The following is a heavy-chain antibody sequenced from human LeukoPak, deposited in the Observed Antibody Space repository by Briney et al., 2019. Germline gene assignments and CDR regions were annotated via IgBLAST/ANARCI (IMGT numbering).Heavy chain of an antibody. J-gene: IGHJ6*03. CDR1: GFSFSTYD. Sequence: GGSLRLSCLASGFSFSTYDIHWVRQAPGKGLEWVAVISTGGRTKFYTDSVKGRFTISRDNSMDTLYLQMNSLRPEDTAVYYCARDMLLGRPDYMDVWGKGTTATVSS. CDR2: ISTGGRTK. D-gene: IGHD3-16*01. V-gene: IGHV3-30*04. CDR3: ARDMLLGRPDYMDV.